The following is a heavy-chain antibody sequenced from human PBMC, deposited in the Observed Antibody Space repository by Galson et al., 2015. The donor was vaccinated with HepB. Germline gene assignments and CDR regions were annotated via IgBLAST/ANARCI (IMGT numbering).Heavy chain of an antibody. V-gene: IGHV1-69*13. Sequence: SVKVSCKVSGDTFSNYAVGWVRQAPGQGLEWMGNIIPMFGTTSYAPEFQAKVTFTADESTSIVYLELSSLRSEDTAVYYCARKVLGFDSWGQGTPVTASS. J-gene: IGHJ5*01. CDR2: IIPMFGTT. D-gene: IGHD2-8*01. CDR3: ARKVLGFDS. CDR1: GDTFSNYA.